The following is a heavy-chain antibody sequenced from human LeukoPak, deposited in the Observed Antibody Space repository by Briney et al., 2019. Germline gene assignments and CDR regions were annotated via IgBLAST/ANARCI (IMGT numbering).Heavy chain of an antibody. Sequence: ASVKVSCKASGYTFTGYYMHWVRQAPGQGLEWMGWINPNSGGTNYAQKFQGRVTMTRDTSTSTVYMELSSLRSEDTAVYYCARGFPDAAGTYYYMDVWGKGTTVTISS. CDR3: ARGFPDAAGTYYYMDV. V-gene: IGHV1-2*02. CDR1: GYTFTGYY. J-gene: IGHJ6*03. D-gene: IGHD6-13*01. CDR2: INPNSGGT.